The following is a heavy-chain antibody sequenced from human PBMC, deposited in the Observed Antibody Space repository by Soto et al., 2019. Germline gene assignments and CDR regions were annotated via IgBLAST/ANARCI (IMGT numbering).Heavy chain of an antibody. Sequence: QVQLVQSGAEVKKPGASVKVACKASGITYTTYAIHWVRQAPGQGLEWMGWINTGNGNTRYSPRFQGRVTLTTDTSASTAYMDVSYMTSEDTAVYYCALAISGYVSWGQGTLITVSS. CDR3: ALAISGYVS. V-gene: IGHV1-3*04. J-gene: IGHJ4*02. D-gene: IGHD5-12*01. CDR2: INTGNGNT. CDR1: GITYTTYA.